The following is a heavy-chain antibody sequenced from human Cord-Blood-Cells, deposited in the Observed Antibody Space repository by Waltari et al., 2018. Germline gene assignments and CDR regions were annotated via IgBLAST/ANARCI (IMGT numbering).Heavy chain of an antibody. CDR2: IYPGDSDT. Sequence: EVQLVQSGAEVKKPGESLKISCKGSGYSFTSYWIGWVRQLPGKGLEWMGIIYPGDSDTRYSPSFQGQVTISADKSISTAYLQWSSLKASDTAMYYCARLITGTHKYYYYYGMDVWGQGTTVTVSS. V-gene: IGHV5-51*01. J-gene: IGHJ6*02. CDR3: ARLITGTHKYYYYYGMDV. D-gene: IGHD1-7*01. CDR1: GYSFTSYW.